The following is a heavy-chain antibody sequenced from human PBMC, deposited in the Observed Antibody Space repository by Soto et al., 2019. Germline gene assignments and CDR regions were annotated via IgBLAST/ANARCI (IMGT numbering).Heavy chain of an antibody. CDR2: VSHDGRNT. CDR3: AKGGRQWLVTSDFNY. J-gene: IGHJ4*02. Sequence: PGGSLRLSCAVSGFTFSNYAMHWVLQAQGKGLEWVAVVSHDGRNTHYADSVKGRFTISRDSSKNTVSLEMTSLRAEDTAVYYSAKGGRQWLVTSDFNYWGQGALVTVSS. V-gene: IGHV3-30*18. D-gene: IGHD6-19*01. CDR1: GFTFSNYA.